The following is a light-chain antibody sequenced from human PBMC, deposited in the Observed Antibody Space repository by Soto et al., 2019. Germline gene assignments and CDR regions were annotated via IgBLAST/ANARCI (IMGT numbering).Light chain of an antibody. CDR3: QQYNSYS. CDR1: ESVSTN. V-gene: IGKV3-15*01. CDR2: GAS. J-gene: IGKJ1*01. Sequence: EIEMTQSPATLSLAPGERVTLSCRASESVSTNLAWYQQKAGQAPRLLIYGASTRATGIPARFSGSGSGTEFTLTISSLQPDDFATDYCQQYNSYSCGQGTKGDIK.